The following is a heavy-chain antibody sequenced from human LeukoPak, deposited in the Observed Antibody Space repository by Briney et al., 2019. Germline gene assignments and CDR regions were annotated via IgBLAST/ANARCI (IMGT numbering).Heavy chain of an antibody. Sequence: PSETLSLTCTVSGGSISSYYWSWIRQPPGKGLEWIGIIYFIGSTNYNPSLKSRVTISVDTSKNQFSLKLSSVTAADTAVYFCARGSGWLPDYWGQGTLVTVSS. D-gene: IGHD5-24*01. CDR1: GGSISSYY. CDR2: IYFIGST. J-gene: IGHJ4*02. V-gene: IGHV4-59*01. CDR3: ARGSGWLPDY.